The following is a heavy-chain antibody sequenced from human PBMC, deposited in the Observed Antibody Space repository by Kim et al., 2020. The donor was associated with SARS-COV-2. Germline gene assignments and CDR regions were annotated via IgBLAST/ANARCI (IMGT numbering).Heavy chain of an antibody. D-gene: IGHD2-15*01. Sequence: GGSLRLSCAASGFTFSSYAMSWVRQAPGKGLEWVSAISGSGGSTYYADSVKGRFTISRDNSKNTLYLQMNSLRAEDTAVYYCATDIVVVVAATDFDYWGPGTLVTVSS. V-gene: IGHV3-23*01. CDR2: ISGSGGST. CDR1: GFTFSSYA. CDR3: ATDIVVVVAATDFDY. J-gene: IGHJ4*02.